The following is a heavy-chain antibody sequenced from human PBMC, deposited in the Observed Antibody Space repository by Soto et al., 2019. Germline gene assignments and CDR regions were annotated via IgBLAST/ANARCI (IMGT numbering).Heavy chain of an antibody. V-gene: IGHV1-18*01. CDR2: ISAYNGNT. J-gene: IGHJ1*01. D-gene: IGHD2-15*01. CDR1: GYTFTSYG. Sequence: ASVKVSCKASGYTFTSYGISWVRQAPGQGLEWMGWISAYNGNTNYAQKLQGRVTMTTDTSTSTAYMELRSLRSDDTAVYYCARDKVVVAAREYFQHWGQGTLVTVSS. CDR3: ARDKVVVAAREYFQH.